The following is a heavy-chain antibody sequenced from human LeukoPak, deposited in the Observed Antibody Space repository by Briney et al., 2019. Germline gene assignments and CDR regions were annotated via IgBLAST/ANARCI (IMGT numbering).Heavy chain of an antibody. J-gene: IGHJ6*03. CDR2: IWYDGSNK. D-gene: IGHD3-10*01. CDR1: GFTFSSYA. CDR3: AKTMVPMGDYYYYYMDV. V-gene: IGHV3-33*06. Sequence: GGSLRLSCAASGFTFSSYAMHWVRQAPDKGLEWVAVIWYDGSNKYYADSVKGRFTISRDNSKNTLYLQMNSLRAEDTAVYYCAKTMVPMGDYYYYYMDVWGKGTTVTVSS.